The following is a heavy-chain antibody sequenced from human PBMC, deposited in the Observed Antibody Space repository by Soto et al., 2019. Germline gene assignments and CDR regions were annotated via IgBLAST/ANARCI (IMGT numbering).Heavy chain of an antibody. CDR1: GFTFSSYT. V-gene: IGHV3-23*01. CDR2: ISGSGGST. J-gene: IGHJ4*02. CDR3: AKSSMSGSSWKDFDY. Sequence: GGSLRLSCAASGFTFSSYTMSWVRQAPGKGLEWASAISGSGGSTYYADSVKGRFTISRDNSKNTLYLQMNSLRAEDTAVYYCAKSSMSGSSWKDFDYWGRGTLVTLSS. D-gene: IGHD6-13*01.